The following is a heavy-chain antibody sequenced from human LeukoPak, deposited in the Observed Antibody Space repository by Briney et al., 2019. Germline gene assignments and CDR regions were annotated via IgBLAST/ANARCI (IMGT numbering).Heavy chain of an antibody. V-gene: IGHV3-30*02. CDR2: IRYDGSNK. D-gene: IGHD2-2*01. J-gene: IGHJ5*02. CDR3: AKDYIVVVPAAPWFDP. Sequence: GGSLRLSCAASGFAFSSYGMHWVRQAPGKGLEWVAFIRYDGSNKYYADSVKGRFTISRDNSKNTLYLQMNSLRAEDTAVYYCAKDYIVVVPAAPWFDPWGQGTLVTVSS. CDR1: GFAFSSYG.